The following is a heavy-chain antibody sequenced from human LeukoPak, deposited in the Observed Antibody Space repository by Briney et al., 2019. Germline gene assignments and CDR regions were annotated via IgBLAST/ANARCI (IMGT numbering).Heavy chain of an antibody. D-gene: IGHD6-13*01. Sequence: GGSLRLSCAASGFTFSSYAMSWVRQAPGKGLEWVSAISGSGGSTYYADSVKGRFTISRDNSKNTLYLQMNSLRAEDTAVYYCPRQYSSSWGWFGPWGQGTLVTVSS. CDR1: GFTFSSYA. J-gene: IGHJ5*02. CDR3: PRQYSSSWGWFGP. CDR2: ISGSGGST. V-gene: IGHV3-23*01.